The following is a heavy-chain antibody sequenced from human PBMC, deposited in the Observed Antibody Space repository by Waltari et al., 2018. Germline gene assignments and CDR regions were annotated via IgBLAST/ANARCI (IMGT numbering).Heavy chain of an antibody. Sequence: EVQLVESGGDLVQPGGSLRLSCAASGFTFSTSWMHCVRRAPGTGRLWVSRIVGDGSSTAYTDSVKGRFTISRDNARNTLYLQMNSLRAEDTAVYYCARDWGSGAFDIWGQGTMVTVSS. CDR1: GFTFSTSW. J-gene: IGHJ3*02. D-gene: IGHD3-16*01. CDR2: IVGDGSST. V-gene: IGHV3-74*01. CDR3: ARDWGSGAFDI.